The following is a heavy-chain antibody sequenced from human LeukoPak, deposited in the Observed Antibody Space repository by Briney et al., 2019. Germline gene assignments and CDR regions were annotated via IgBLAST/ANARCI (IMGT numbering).Heavy chain of an antibody. CDR3: AREGRYCSYASCQTDY. D-gene: IGHD2-2*01. J-gene: IGHJ4*02. CDR1: GFTFSTYN. CDR2: ISSSSSTI. V-gene: IGHV3-48*01. Sequence: GGSLRLSCAASGFTFSTYNMNWVRQAPGKGLEWVSYISSSSSTIYYADSVKGRFTISRDNAKNSLYLQMNSLRPEDTAVYYCAREGRYCSYASCQTDYWGQGTLVTVSS.